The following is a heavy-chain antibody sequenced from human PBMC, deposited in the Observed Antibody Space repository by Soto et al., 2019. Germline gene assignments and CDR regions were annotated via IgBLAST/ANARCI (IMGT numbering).Heavy chain of an antibody. Sequence: LGVSRRISGKGAGGGRTRCWIRWVRQMPGKGLEWMGRIDPSDSYTNYSPSFQGHVTISADESISTAYLQWSSLKASDTAMYYCARPGRDGMDVWGQGSTVNVS. J-gene: IGHJ6*02. CDR3: ARPGRDGMDV. CDR2: IDPSDSYT. V-gene: IGHV5-10-1*01. CDR1: GGGRTRCW.